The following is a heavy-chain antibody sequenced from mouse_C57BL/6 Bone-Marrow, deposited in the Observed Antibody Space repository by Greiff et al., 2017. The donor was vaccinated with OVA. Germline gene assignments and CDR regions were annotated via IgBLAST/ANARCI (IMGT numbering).Heavy chain of an antibody. D-gene: IGHD3-1*01. J-gene: IGHJ4*01. Sequence: QVQLQQSGPELVKPGASVKISCKASGYAFSSSWMNWVKQRPGKGLEWIGRIYPGDGDTNYNGKFKGKATLTADKSSSTAYMQLSSLTSEDSAVYFCARKQLRAMDYWGQGTSVTVSS. CDR3: ARKQLRAMDY. V-gene: IGHV1-82*01. CDR1: GYAFSSSW. CDR2: IYPGDGDT.